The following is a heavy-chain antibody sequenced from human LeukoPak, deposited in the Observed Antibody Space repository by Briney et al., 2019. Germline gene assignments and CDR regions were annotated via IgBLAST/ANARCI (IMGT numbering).Heavy chain of an antibody. CDR2: ISGSGGST. D-gene: IGHD3-22*01. CDR1: GCTFSSYA. CDR3: AKVNDSSGYPDY. J-gene: IGHJ4*02. Sequence: PGGSLRVSCAASGCTFSSYAMSWVRQAPGKVLEWVSAISGSGGSTYYADSVKGRFTISRDNSKNTLYLQMNSLRAEDTAVYYCAKVNDSSGYPDYGGQGTLVTVSS. V-gene: IGHV3-23*01.